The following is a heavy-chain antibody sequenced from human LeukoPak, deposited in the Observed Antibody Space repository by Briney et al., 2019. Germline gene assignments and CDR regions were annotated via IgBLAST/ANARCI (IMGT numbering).Heavy chain of an antibody. V-gene: IGHV3-30*18. CDR2: ISYDGSNK. CDR1: EFTFSSYG. Sequence: PGRSLRLSCAASEFTFSSYGMHWVRQAPGKGLEWVAVISYDGSNKYYADSVKGRFTISRDNSKNTLYLQMNSLRAEDTAVYYCANRGYSYGHYYFDYWGQGTLVTVSS. CDR3: ANRGYSYGHYYFDY. D-gene: IGHD5-18*01. J-gene: IGHJ4*02.